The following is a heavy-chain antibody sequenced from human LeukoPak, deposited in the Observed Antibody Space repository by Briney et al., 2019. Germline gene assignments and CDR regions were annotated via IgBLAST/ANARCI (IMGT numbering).Heavy chain of an antibody. CDR2: ISAYNGNT. D-gene: IGHD1-26*01. CDR1: GGTFSSYA. Sequence: GASVKVSCKASGGTFSSYAISWVRQAPGQGLEWMGWISAYNGNTNYAQKLQGRVTMTTDTSTSTAYMELRSLRSDDTAVYYCARSSGADEWELSPSDYWGQGTLVTVSS. J-gene: IGHJ4*02. CDR3: ARSSGADEWELSPSDY. V-gene: IGHV1-18*01.